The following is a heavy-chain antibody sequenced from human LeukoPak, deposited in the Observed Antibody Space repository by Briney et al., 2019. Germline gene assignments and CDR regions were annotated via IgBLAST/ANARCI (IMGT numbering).Heavy chain of an antibody. V-gene: IGHV3-72*01. D-gene: IGHD5-12*01. CDR3: ARGDGYDRKSFDY. J-gene: IGHJ4*02. Sequence: GGSLRLSCAASGFTFSDHYMDWVRQAPGKGLEWVGRTRDKANSYTTEYAASVKGRFTISRDASKTSLYLQMNSLKTEDTAVYYCARGDGYDRKSFDYWGQGTLVTVSS. CDR2: TRDKANSYTT. CDR1: GFTFSDHY.